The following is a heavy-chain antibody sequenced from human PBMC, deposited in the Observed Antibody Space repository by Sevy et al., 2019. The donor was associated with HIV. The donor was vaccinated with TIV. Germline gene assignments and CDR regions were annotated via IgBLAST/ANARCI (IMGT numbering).Heavy chain of an antibody. Sequence: LRLSCTVSDVSISSGDYYWSWIRQPPGKGLEWIGYIYYSGSTYYDPSLKSRIAISVDTSKNQVFLRLTSVTAADTAVYYCARSPGVCYTCVGFDSWGQGTLVTVSS. J-gene: IGHJ4*02. CDR1: DVSISSGDYY. CDR2: IYYSGST. V-gene: IGHV4-30-4*01. D-gene: IGHD2-8*01. CDR3: ARSPGVCYTCVGFDS.